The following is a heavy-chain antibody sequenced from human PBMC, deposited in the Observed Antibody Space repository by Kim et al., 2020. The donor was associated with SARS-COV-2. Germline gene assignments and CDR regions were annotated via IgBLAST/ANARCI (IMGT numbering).Heavy chain of an antibody. CDR2: IWYDGSNK. D-gene: IGHD3-9*01. CDR3: AKDLRLWGYDILTGYSPCFHY. V-gene: IGHV3-33*06. J-gene: IGHJ4*02. Sequence: GGSLRLSCAASGFTFSSYGMHWVRQAPGKGLEWVAVIWYDGSNKYYADSVKGRFTISRDNSKNTLYLQMNSLRAEDTAVYYCAKDLRLWGYDILTGYSPCFHYWGQGTLVTVSS. CDR1: GFTFSSYG.